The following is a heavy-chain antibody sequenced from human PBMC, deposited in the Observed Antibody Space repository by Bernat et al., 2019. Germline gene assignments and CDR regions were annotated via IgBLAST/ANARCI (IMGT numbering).Heavy chain of an antibody. V-gene: IGHV4-39*01. D-gene: IGHD3-22*01. Sequence: QLQLQESGPGLVKPSETLSLTCTVSGGSISTSSYYWGWIRQPPGKGLEWIGSIYYSGRTYDNPSLKSRVTISVESSKNQFSLKQSFVTAADTAVYYCARLLYDRSGYYYFDNWGQGTLVTVSS. CDR2: IYYSGRT. CDR3: ARLLYDRSGYYYFDN. J-gene: IGHJ4*02. CDR1: GGSISTSSYY.